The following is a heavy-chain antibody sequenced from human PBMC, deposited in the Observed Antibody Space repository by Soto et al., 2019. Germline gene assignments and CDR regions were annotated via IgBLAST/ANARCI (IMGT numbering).Heavy chain of an antibody. J-gene: IGHJ4*02. CDR1: GFSLSTSGVG. CDR2: IYWDDDK. D-gene: IGHD3-10*01. Sequence: QITLKESGPTLVKPTQTLTLTGTFSGFSLSTSGVGVGWIRQPPGKALEWLALIYWDDDKRYSPSLKSRLTITKDTSKNQVVLTMTNMDPVDTATYYCARYYGSGSYFDYWGQGTLVTVSS. V-gene: IGHV2-5*02. CDR3: ARYYGSGSYFDY.